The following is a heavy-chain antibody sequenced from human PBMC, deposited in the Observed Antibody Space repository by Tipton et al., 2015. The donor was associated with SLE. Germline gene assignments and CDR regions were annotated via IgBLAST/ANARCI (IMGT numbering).Heavy chain of an antibody. CDR1: GYSISSGYY. Sequence: TLSLTCVVSGYSISSGYYWGWIRQPPGKGLEWIGSLSHNGVTAYNPSLRNRVTIFGDRSKNHFSLSLTSVTAADTAVHYCARVKSIFGVVIIDYWGQGTLVTVSS. CDR2: LSHNGVT. V-gene: IGHV4-38-2*01. D-gene: IGHD3-3*01. J-gene: IGHJ4*02. CDR3: ARVKSIFGVVIIDY.